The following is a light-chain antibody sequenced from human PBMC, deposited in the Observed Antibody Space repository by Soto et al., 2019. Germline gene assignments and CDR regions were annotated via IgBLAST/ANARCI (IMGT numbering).Light chain of an antibody. CDR2: AAS. CDR3: QQPYTTPQT. CDR1: KRIYTS. Sequence: DLQMTQSPSSLSASVGDRVTITCREIKRIYTSLNWYQQKPGKAPKLLSYAASSLQSGIPSRFRGSGSRTDFTLTINSLQPEDFATYYCQQPYTTPQTFGHGNKV. J-gene: IGKJ1*01. V-gene: IGKV1-39*01.